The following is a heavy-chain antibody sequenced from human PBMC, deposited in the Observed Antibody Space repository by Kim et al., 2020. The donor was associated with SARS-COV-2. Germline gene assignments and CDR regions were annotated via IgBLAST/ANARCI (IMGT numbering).Heavy chain of an antibody. CDR2: T. Sequence: TSYADSVKGRFTISRDNAKNTLYLQMNSLRAEDTAVYYCARGAHLWYFDLWGRGTLVTVSS. V-gene: IGHV3-74*01. J-gene: IGHJ2*01. CDR3: ARGAHLWYFDL.